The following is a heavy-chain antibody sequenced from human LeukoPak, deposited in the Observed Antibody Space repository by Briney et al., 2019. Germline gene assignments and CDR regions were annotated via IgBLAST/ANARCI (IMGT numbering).Heavy chain of an antibody. D-gene: IGHD5-18*01. CDR1: GGTFSSYA. J-gene: IGHJ3*02. CDR3: ARDSLDEGYSYGLGAFDI. V-gene: IGHV1-69*13. Sequence: SVKVSCKASGGTFSSYAISWVRQAPGQGLEWMGGIIPIFGTANYAQKFQGRVTITADESTSTAYMELSSLRSEDTAVYYCARDSLDEGYSYGLGAFDIWGQGTMVTVSS. CDR2: IIPIFGTA.